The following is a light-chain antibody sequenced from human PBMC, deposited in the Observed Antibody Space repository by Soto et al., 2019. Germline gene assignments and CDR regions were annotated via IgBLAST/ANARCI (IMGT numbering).Light chain of an antibody. V-gene: IGKV3-11*01. Sequence: EIVLTQSPATLSLSPGGRATLSCRASQSVSLSLAWYQQKPGQAPRLLIYDASKRASGIPARFSGRGSGTHFTLTICSLEPVFFGVYYFQERTSWPPRTVGQGTKVEIK. CDR3: QERTSWPPRT. CDR1: QSVSLS. J-gene: IGKJ1*01. CDR2: DAS.